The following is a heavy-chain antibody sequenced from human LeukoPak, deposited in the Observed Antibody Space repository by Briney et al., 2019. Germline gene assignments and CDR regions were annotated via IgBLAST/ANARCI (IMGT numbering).Heavy chain of an antibody. Sequence: ASVKVSCKASGYTFTGYYMHWVRQAPGQGLEWMGRISPNSGGTNYAQKFQGRVTMTRDTSISTAYMELSRLRSDDTAVYYCATSRGPVTKTTTRDFDYWGQGTLVTVSS. CDR1: GYTFTGYY. CDR2: ISPNSGGT. CDR3: ATSRGPVTKTTTRDFDY. V-gene: IGHV1-2*06. J-gene: IGHJ4*02. D-gene: IGHD4-11*01.